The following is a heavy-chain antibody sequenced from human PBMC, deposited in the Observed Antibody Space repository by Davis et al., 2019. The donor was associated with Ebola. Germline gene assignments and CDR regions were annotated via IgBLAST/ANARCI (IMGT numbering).Heavy chain of an antibody. CDR3: ARGGYSYGYYYYGMDV. D-gene: IGHD5-18*01. Sequence: ASVKVSCKASGYTFTGYYMHWVRQAPGQRLEWLGWINPNSGGTNYAQKFQGWVTMTRDTSISTAYMELSRLRSDDTAVYYCARGGYSYGYYYYGMDVWGQGTTVTVSS. V-gene: IGHV1-2*04. CDR1: GYTFTGYY. J-gene: IGHJ6*02. CDR2: INPNSGGT.